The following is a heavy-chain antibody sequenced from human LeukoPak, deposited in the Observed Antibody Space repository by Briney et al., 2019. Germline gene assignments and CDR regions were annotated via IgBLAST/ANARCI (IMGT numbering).Heavy chain of an antibody. Sequence: GESLKISCKGSGYSFTSYWIGWVRQMPGKGLEWMGIIYPGDSDTRYSPSFQGQVTISADKSISTAYLQWSSLKASDTAMYYCARLPQFGELSEEYYFDYWGQGTLVTVSS. D-gene: IGHD3-10*01. CDR1: GYSFTSYW. CDR3: ARLPQFGELSEEYYFDY. V-gene: IGHV5-51*01. CDR2: IYPGDSDT. J-gene: IGHJ4*02.